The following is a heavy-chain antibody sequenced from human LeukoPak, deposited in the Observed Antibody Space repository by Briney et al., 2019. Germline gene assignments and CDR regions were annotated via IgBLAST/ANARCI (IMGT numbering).Heavy chain of an antibody. D-gene: IGHD6-13*01. CDR3: AKWDKRAAAEAFDV. CDR1: GFIFSNYG. Sequence: GGSLRLSCAASGFIFSNYGMHWVRQAPGQGLEWVASIPYDGRNKYYADSVKGRFAISRDNSKNTLFLQMNSLRAEDTAVYYCAKWDKRAAAEAFDVWGQGAMGTVSS. J-gene: IGHJ3*01. CDR2: IPYDGRNK. V-gene: IGHV3-30*02.